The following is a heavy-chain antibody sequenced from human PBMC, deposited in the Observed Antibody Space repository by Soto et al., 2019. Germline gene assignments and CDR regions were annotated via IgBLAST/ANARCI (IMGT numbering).Heavy chain of an antibody. D-gene: IGHD2-21*02. CDR2: MNPNSGNT. CDR3: ARQGGGDYAYYYYYYMDV. Sequence: ASVKVSCKSSGYTFTSYDINCVRQATGQGLEWMGWMNPNSGNTGYAQKFQGRVTMTRNTSISTAYMELSSLRSEDTAVYYCARQGGGDYAYYYYYYMDVWGKGTTVTVSS. V-gene: IGHV1-8*01. CDR1: GYTFTSYD. J-gene: IGHJ6*03.